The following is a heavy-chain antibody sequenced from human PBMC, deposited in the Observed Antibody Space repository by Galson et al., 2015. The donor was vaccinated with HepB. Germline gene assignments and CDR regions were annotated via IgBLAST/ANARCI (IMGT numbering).Heavy chain of an antibody. D-gene: IGHD3-3*01. CDR3: ARAPYYDFWSGYYYYYYYYMDV. CDR2: ISAYNGNT. V-gene: IGHV1-18*01. CDR1: GYTFTSYG. J-gene: IGHJ6*03. Sequence: SVKVSCKASGYTFTSYGISWVRQAPGQGLEWMGWISAYNGNTNYAQKLQGRVTMTTDTSTSTAYMELRSLRSDDTAVYYCARAPYYDFWSGYYYYYYYYMDVWGKGTTVTVSS.